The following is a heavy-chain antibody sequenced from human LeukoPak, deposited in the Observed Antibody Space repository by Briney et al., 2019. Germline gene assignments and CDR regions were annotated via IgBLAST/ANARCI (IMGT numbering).Heavy chain of an antibody. CDR1: GFTFSSYA. Sequence: PGGSLRLSCAASGFTFSSYAMSWVRQAPGKGLEWVSAISGSGGSTYYADSVKGRFTISRDNSKKPLYLQMTRLRAEDTAVYYCASMSSPIAYCGGDCRTPDYWGQGTLVTVSS. CDR2: ISGSGGST. V-gene: IGHV3-23*01. J-gene: IGHJ4*02. CDR3: ASMSSPIAYCGGDCRTPDY. D-gene: IGHD2-21*01.